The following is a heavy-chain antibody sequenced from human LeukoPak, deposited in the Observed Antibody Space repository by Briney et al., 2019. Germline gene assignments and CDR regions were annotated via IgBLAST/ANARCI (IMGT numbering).Heavy chain of an antibody. Sequence: ASVKVSCKASGGTFTSYAISWVRQAPGQGLEWMGRIIPILGIANYAQKFQGRVTITADKSTNTAYMELSSLRSEDTAVYYCARAPDTAMDYYYYYGMDVWGQGTTVTVSS. CDR3: ARAPDTAMDYYYYYGMDV. CDR2: IIPILGIA. V-gene: IGHV1-69*04. CDR1: GGTFTSYA. D-gene: IGHD5-18*01. J-gene: IGHJ6*02.